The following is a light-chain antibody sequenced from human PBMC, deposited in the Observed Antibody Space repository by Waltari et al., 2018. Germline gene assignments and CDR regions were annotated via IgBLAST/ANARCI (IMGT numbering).Light chain of an antibody. CDR3: QQYDGSAVT. CDR1: QSVSSIS. V-gene: IGKV3-20*01. J-gene: IGKJ4*01. CDR2: GTS. Sequence: IVLTQFPDTLSLSPGERATLSCRASQSVSSISLAWYQQKPGQAPRLLIYGTSSRATGFPDRFSGSGSGTDFTLTISRLEPEDFAVYHCQQYDGSAVTFGGGTKVEIK.